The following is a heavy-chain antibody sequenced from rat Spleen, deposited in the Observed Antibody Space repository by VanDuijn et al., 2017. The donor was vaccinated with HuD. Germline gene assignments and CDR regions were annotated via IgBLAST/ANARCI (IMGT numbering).Heavy chain of an antibody. CDR2: ISPSGGST. J-gene: IGHJ2*01. D-gene: IGHD1-6*01. Sequence: EVQLVESGGGLVQPGRSLKLSCAASGFTFSNYDMAWVRQAPTKGLEWVASISPSGGSTYYRDSVKGRFTISRDNAKSTLYLQMNSLRYEDTATYYCARGDTTDYRYYFDYWGQGVMVTVSS. V-gene: IGHV5-25*01. CDR1: GFTFSNYD. CDR3: ARGDTTDYRYYFDY.